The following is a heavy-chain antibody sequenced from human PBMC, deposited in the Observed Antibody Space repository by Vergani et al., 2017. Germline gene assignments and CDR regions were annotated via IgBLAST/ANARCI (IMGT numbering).Heavy chain of an antibody. D-gene: IGHD3-10*01. Sequence: QVRLQESGPGLVKPSETLSLTCRVSGGSMSGYYWSWIRQPPGKELEWIGYMYHSGSTNYKPSLETRVTISGDTSKNQFSLKLNSVTAADTAVYYCGRVADFYGLGSRLLNLWGQGILVTVSS. CDR2: MYHSGST. V-gene: IGHV4-59*01. CDR1: GGSMSGYY. J-gene: IGHJ5*02. CDR3: GRVADFYGLGSRLLNL.